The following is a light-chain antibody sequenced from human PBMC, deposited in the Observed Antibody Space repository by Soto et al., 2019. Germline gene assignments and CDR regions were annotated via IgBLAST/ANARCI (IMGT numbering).Light chain of an antibody. Sequence: EIVLTQSPVTLSLSPGERATLSCRASQSVSSYLAGYQQKPGQAPRLLIYDASNRATGIPARFSGSGSGTDFTLTISSLEPEDFAVYYCQQRSDLITFGQGTLLEIK. V-gene: IGKV3-11*01. CDR2: DAS. J-gene: IGKJ5*01. CDR3: QQRSDLIT. CDR1: QSVSSY.